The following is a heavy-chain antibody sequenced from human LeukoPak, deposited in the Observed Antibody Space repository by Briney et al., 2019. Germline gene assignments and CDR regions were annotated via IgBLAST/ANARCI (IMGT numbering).Heavy chain of an antibody. CDR3: ATSRTFDY. Sequence: PGGSLRLSCAASGFTVSSNYMSWVRQAPGKGLEWVSVIYSGGITYYADSVKGRFTISRDNAKNTLYLQMNSLRAEDTAVYYCATSRTFDYWGQGTLVSVSS. CDR2: IYSGGIT. CDR1: GFTVSSNY. V-gene: IGHV3-66*01. J-gene: IGHJ4*02. D-gene: IGHD1-1*01.